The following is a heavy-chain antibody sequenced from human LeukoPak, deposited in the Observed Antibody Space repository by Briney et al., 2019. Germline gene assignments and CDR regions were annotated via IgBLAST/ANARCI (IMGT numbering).Heavy chain of an antibody. CDR3: ARRDDSYGYRWYFDL. D-gene: IGHD5-18*01. Sequence: PSETLSLTCTVSGGSISSYYWSWIRQSPGKGLEWIGYIYYSGSTNYNPSLKSRVTISVDTSKNQFSLKLSSVTAADTAVYYCARRDDSYGYRWYFDLWGRGTLVTVSS. CDR2: IYYSGST. V-gene: IGHV4-59*08. J-gene: IGHJ2*01. CDR1: GGSISSYY.